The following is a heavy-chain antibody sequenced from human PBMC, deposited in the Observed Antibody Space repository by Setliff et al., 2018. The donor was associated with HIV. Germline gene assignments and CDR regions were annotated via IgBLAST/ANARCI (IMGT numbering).Heavy chain of an antibody. J-gene: IGHJ6*03. CDR2: IQHSGRI. V-gene: IGHV4-34*01. CDR1: GGSFSGYC. D-gene: IGHD2-15*01. CDR3: ARVSITYWYSIPTFYYYYMDV. Sequence: TLSLTCAVYGGSFSGYCWSWIRQPPGKGLEWIGEIQHSGRINYNPSLRSRVTISVDTSKNQFSLKLSSVIAADTAMYYCARVSITYWYSIPTFYYYYMDVWGKGTKVTVSS.